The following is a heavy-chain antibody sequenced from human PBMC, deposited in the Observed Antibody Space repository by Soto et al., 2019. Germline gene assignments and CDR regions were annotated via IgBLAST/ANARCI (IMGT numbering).Heavy chain of an antibody. CDR1: GGPISNSY. CDR2: IYSSGST. V-gene: IGHV4-59*08. J-gene: IGHJ4*02. D-gene: IGHD2-15*01. CDR3: ARRYGGNFDY. Sequence: SETLSLTCTVSGGPISNSYWSWIRQSPGKGLEWIGYIYSSGSTNYNPSLKSRVTISIDTSKNQFSLKLSSLIAADTAVYYCARRYGGNFDYWGQGTLVTVSS.